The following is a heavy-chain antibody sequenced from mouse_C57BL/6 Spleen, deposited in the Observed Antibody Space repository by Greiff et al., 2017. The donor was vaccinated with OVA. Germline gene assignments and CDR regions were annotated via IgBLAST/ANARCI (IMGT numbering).Heavy chain of an antibody. CDR2: INPSSGYT. CDR1: GYTFTSYW. V-gene: IGHV1-7*01. J-gene: IGHJ3*01. CDR3: ARTGDDYDLAY. D-gene: IGHD2-4*01. Sequence: QVQLKQSGAELAKPGASVKLSCKASGYTFTSYWMHWVKQRPGQGLEWIGSINPSSGYTKYHQKFKDKATLTADKSSSTAYMLLSSLTDEDSAVYYWARTGDDYDLAYWGQGTLVTVSA.